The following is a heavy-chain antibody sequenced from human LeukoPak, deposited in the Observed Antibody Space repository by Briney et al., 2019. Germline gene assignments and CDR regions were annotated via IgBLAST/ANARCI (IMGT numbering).Heavy chain of an antibody. CDR1: GFTFSSYW. Sequence: PGGSLRLSCAASGFTFSSYWMSWVRQAPGKGLEWVANIKQDGSEKYYVDSVKGRFTISRDNAKNSLYLQMNSLRAEDTAVYYCARGGLSSSWYGPKYYFDYWGQGTLVTVSS. CDR2: IKQDGSEK. V-gene: IGHV3-7*01. D-gene: IGHD6-13*01. J-gene: IGHJ4*02. CDR3: ARGGLSSSWYGPKYYFDY.